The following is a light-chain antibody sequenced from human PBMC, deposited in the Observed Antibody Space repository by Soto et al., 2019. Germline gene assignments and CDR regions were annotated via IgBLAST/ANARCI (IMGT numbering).Light chain of an antibody. J-gene: IGLJ1*01. CDR3: AAWDDSLNGLYV. CDR2: SNN. V-gene: IGLV1-44*01. Sequence: QSVLTQPPSASGTPGQRVTISCSGSRSNIGSNTVNWYQQLPGTAPKLLIYSNNQRPSGVPDRFSGSKSGTSASLAISVLQSEDEADYYCAAWDDSLNGLYVFGTGTKVTVL. CDR1: RSNIGSNT.